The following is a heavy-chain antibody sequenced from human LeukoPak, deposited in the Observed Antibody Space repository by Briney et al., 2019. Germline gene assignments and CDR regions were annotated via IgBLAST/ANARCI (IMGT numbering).Heavy chain of an antibody. V-gene: IGHV4-34*01. CDR1: GGSFSGYY. J-gene: IGHJ6*04. Sequence: SETLSLTCAVYGGSFSGYYWSWIRQPPGKGLEWIGEINRSGSTNYNPSLKSRVTISVDTSKNQFSLKLSSVTAADTAVYYCARGPGYCSGGSCYRIINYYGMDVWGKGTTVTVSS. CDR2: INRSGST. D-gene: IGHD2-15*01. CDR3: ARGPGYCSGGSCYRIINYYGMDV.